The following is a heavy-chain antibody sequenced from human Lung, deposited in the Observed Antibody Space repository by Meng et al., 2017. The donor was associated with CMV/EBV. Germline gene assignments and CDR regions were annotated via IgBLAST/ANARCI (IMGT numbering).Heavy chain of an antibody. CDR2: ISSSSSYI. CDR3: ARESLLSPNWGPGYFDY. D-gene: IGHD7-27*01. V-gene: IGHV3-21*01. J-gene: IGHJ4*02. CDR1: GFTFSSYS. Sequence: GGSXRLSCAASGFTFSSYSMNWVRQAPGKGLEWVSSISSSSSYIYYADSVKGRFTISRDNAKNSLYLQMNSLRAEDTAVYYCARESLLSPNWGPGYFDYWXQGTLVTVSS.